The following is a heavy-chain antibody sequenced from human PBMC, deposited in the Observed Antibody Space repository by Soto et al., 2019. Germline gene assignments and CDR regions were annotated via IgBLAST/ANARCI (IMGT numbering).Heavy chain of an antibody. D-gene: IGHD2-21*02. Sequence: AGSLRLSCAVSGFTVSSNYMSWVRQAPGKGLEWVSSISSSSIYIYYADSVKGRFAISRDNAKNSLYMQMNSLRAEDTAVYYCARDHTPGSCGGDCPIDYWGQGTLVTVSS. CDR2: ISSSSIYI. CDR3: ARDHTPGSCGGDCPIDY. V-gene: IGHV3-21*01. J-gene: IGHJ4*02. CDR1: GFTVSSNY.